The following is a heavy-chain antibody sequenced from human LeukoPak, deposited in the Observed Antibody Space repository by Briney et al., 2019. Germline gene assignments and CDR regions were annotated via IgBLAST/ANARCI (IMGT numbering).Heavy chain of an antibody. CDR3: AGSSSLFDY. J-gene: IGHJ4*02. V-gene: IGHV4-34*01. D-gene: IGHD2-2*01. CDR1: GGSFSGYY. Sequence: SETLSLTCAVYGGSFSGYYWSWIRQPPGKGLEWIGEINHSGSTNYNPSLKSRVTISVDTSKNQFSLKLSSVTAADTAVYYCAGSSSLFDYWGQGTLVTVSS. CDR2: INHSGST.